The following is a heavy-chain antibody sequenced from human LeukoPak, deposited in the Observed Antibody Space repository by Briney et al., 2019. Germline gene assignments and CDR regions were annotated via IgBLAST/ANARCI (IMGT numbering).Heavy chain of an antibody. Sequence: ASVKVSCKASGYTFTGYYMHWVRQAPGQGLEWMGWINPNSGGTNYAQKFQGWVTTTRDTSISTAYMELSRLRSDDTAVYYCARGEYSSSWYDYWGQGTLVTVSS. V-gene: IGHV1-2*04. CDR1: GYTFTGYY. J-gene: IGHJ4*02. CDR3: ARGEYSSSWYDY. CDR2: INPNSGGT. D-gene: IGHD6-13*01.